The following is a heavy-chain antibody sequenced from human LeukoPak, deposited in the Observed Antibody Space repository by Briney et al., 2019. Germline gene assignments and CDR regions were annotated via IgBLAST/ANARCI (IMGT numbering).Heavy chain of an antibody. CDR1: GFTFSSYW. J-gene: IGHJ6*03. CDR3: ANIVVGGSWGYYYYYMDV. D-gene: IGHD3-10*01. V-gene: IGHV3-7*01. Sequence: PGGSLRLSCAASGFTFSSYWMSWVRQAPGKGLEWVANIKQDGSEKYYVDSVKGRFTISRDNAKNSLYLQMNSLRAEDTAVYYCANIVVGGSWGYYYYYMDVWGKGTTVTVSS. CDR2: IKQDGSEK.